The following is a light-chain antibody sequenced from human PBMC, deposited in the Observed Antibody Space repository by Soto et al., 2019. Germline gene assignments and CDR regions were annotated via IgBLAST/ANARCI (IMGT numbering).Light chain of an antibody. CDR3: SSYTSSSTRVV. J-gene: IGLJ2*01. CDR1: SSDVGGYNY. V-gene: IGLV2-14*01. Sequence: QSALTQPASVSGSPGQSITISCTGTSSDVGGYNYVSWYQQHPGKAPKLMIYDVSNRPSGVSNRFSGSKSGNTRSLTISGLQAEDEADYYCSSYTSSSTRVVFGGGTKLTVL. CDR2: DVS.